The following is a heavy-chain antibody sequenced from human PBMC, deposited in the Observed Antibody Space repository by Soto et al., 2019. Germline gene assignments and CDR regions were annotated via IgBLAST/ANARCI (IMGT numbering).Heavy chain of an antibody. J-gene: IGHJ6*04. D-gene: IGHD1-1*01. Sequence: EVQLLESGGGLVQPGGSLRLSCAASGFTFSTYAMNWVRQAPGNGLEWVSAISGSGGSIHYAGSVKGRFTISRDNSKNPLYLQMTSLRDEDTAVYHCVKGYWKGDVWGEGTTVTFSS. CDR2: ISGSGGSI. V-gene: IGHV3-23*01. CDR3: VKGYWKGDV. CDR1: GFTFSTYA.